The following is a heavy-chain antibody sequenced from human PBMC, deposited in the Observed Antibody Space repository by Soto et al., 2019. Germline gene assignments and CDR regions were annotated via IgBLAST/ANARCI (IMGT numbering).Heavy chain of an antibody. D-gene: IGHD4-17*01. J-gene: IGHJ4*02. CDR3: ARDQNDYGDLYYFDY. CDR1: GYTFTSYG. Sequence: ASVKVSCKASGYTFTSYGISWVRQAPGHGLEWMGWISAYNGNTNYAQKLQGRVTMTTDTSTSTAYMELRSLRSDDTALYYCARDQNDYGDLYYFDYWGQGTLVTVSS. CDR2: ISAYNGNT. V-gene: IGHV1-18*01.